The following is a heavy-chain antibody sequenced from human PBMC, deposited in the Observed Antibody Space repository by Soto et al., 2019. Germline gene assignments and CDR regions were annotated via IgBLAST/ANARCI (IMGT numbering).Heavy chain of an antibody. V-gene: IGHV3-21*04. J-gene: IGHJ5*02. CDR1: GFTFSRYY. D-gene: IGHD6-25*01. Sequence: GGSLRLSCAASGFTFSRYYMHWVRQAPGKGLEWVSFISSGGSNKYYADSVKGRFTISRDNAKNSLYLQMNSLRAEDTAVYYCAREPRYSSVSWGQGTLVTVSS. CDR2: ISSGGSNK. CDR3: AREPRYSSVS.